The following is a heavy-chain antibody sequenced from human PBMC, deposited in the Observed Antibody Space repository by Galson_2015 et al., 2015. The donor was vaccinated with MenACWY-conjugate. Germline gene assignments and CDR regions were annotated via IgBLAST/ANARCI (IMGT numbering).Heavy chain of an antibody. V-gene: IGHV3-23*01. J-gene: IGHJ4*02. D-gene: IGHD3-10*01. CDR2: ISAGGDDI. CDR3: AKHAYGSGTYLEY. Sequence: SLRLSCAAAGLTFSSYSMSWVRQAPGKGLEWVSVISAGGDDIHYADSVKGRFTISRDNSKNTLYLQVTSLRAEDTAVYYCAKHAYGSGTYLEYWGQGTLLTVSS. CDR1: GLTFSSYS.